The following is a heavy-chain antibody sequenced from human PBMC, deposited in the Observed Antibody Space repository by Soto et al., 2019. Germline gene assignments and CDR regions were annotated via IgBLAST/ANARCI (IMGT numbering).Heavy chain of an antibody. V-gene: IGHV1-3*01. CDR3: AGLSSSSGWRFDY. D-gene: IGHD6-19*01. Sequence: ASVKVSCKATGYTFTSYAMHWVRQAPGQRLAWMGWSNGGNGNTHYSQKFRDRVTITRDTSARTAYMELSSLRSEDAAVYYCAGLSSSSGWRFDYWGQGTLVTVSS. CDR1: GYTFTSYA. J-gene: IGHJ4*02. CDR2: SNGGNGNT.